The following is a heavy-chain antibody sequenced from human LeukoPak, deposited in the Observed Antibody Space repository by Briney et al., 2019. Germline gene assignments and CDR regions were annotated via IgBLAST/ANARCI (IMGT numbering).Heavy chain of an antibody. Sequence: SETLSLTCTVSGGSISSGDYYWSWIRQSPGKGLEWIGYVYYSGGTNYNPSLKSRVTISVDMSKNQFSLKLSSVTATDTAVYYCARRAILQASVDVIVFDSWGQGALVTVSS. V-gene: IGHV4-61*08. CDR1: GGSISSGDYY. D-gene: IGHD2-21*01. J-gene: IGHJ4*02. CDR2: VYYSGGT. CDR3: ARRAILQASVDVIVFDS.